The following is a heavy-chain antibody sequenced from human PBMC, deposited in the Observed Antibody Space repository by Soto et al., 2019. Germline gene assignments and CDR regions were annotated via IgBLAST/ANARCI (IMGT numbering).Heavy chain of an antibody. J-gene: IGHJ4*03. CDR2: ISYDGSNK. CDR1: GFTFSSYV. V-gene: IGHV3-30*18. D-gene: IGHD6-19*01. CDR3: AKPKGSGSYPDC. Sequence: QVQLVESGGGVVQPGRSLRLSCAASGFTFSSYVMHWVRQAPGTGLEWVAVISYDGSNKYYADSVKGRFTISRDNSKNTLSRPMNSMRAEDAAVYYCAKPKGSGSYPDCWGQGTLVTVSS.